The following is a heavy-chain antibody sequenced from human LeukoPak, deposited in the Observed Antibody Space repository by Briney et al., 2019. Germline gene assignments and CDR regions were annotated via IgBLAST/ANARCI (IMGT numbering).Heavy chain of an antibody. Sequence: SETLSLTCTVSGGSISSYYWSWIRQPPGKGLEWIGYIYYSGSTNYTPSLKSRVTISVDTSKNQFSLKLSSVTAADTAVYYCAREGYYDSSGYSGFDYWGQGTLVTVSS. CDR3: AREGYYDSSGYSGFDY. J-gene: IGHJ4*02. V-gene: IGHV4-59*01. D-gene: IGHD3-22*01. CDR2: IYYSGST. CDR1: GGSISSYY.